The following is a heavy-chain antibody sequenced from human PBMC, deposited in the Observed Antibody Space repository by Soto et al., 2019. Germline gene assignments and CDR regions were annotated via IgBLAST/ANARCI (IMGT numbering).Heavy chain of an antibody. D-gene: IGHD5-12*01. CDR2: IYYSGST. CDR3: VRRRDGYNGPVFDY. V-gene: IGHV4-31*03. CDR1: GGSISSGGYY. J-gene: IGHJ4*02. Sequence: QVQLQESGPGLVKPSQTLSLTCTVSGGSISSGGYYWSWIRQHPGKGLEWIGYIYYSGSTYYNPSLKSRVTRAVDTSKNQCSLKQSSGTAADTAVYYCVRRRDGYNGPVFDYWGQGTLVTVSS.